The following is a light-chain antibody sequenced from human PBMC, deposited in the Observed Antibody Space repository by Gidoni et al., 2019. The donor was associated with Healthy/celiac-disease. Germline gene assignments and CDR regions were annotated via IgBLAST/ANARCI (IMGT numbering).Light chain of an antibody. CDR1: SSDVAGYNY. CDR3: SSYTSSSTLV. J-gene: IGLJ2*01. CDR2: DVS. Sequence: QSALTQPASVPGSPGQSLTISCTGTSSDVAGYNYVSWYQQHPGKAPNLMIYDVSNRPSGVSNRFSGAKSGNTASMTIPALQAEDEADYYSSSYTSSSTLVFGGGTKLTVL. V-gene: IGLV2-14*01.